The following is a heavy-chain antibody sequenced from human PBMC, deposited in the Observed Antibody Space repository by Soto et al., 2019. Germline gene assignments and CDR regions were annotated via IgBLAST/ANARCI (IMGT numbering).Heavy chain of an antibody. CDR1: GGTFSSYA. V-gene: IGHV1-69*12. CDR2: IIPIFGTA. D-gene: IGHD1-1*01. J-gene: IGHJ6*02. Sequence: QVQLVQSGAEVKKPGSSVKVSCKASGGTFSSYAISWVRQAPGQGLEWMGGIIPIFGTANYAQKFQGRVTITADESTSTAYMELSSLRSEDTAVYYCARDNWNDEFSYYYYGMDVWGQGTTVTVSS. CDR3: ARDNWNDEFSYYYYGMDV.